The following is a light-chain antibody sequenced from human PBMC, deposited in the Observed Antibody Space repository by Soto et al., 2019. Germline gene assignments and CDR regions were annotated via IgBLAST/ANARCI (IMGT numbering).Light chain of an antibody. CDR3: QQYFSYPLT. CDR2: GAS. CDR1: QVISNY. V-gene: IGKV1-16*01. J-gene: IGKJ4*01. Sequence: DIPMTQSPSSLSASVGDRVTITCRASQVISNYVAWFQQKAGKAPKSLIYGASKLHDGVPSRFSGGRSETDFILTINSLQPEDFATYYCQQYFSYPLTFGGGTKLEIK.